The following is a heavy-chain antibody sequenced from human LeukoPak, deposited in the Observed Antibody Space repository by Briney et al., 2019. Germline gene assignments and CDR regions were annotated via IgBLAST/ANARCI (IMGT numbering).Heavy chain of an antibody. V-gene: IGHV2-70*11. D-gene: IGHD2-2*01. J-gene: IGHJ4*02. CDR1: GFSLSTSGVC. CDR2: IDWDDDK. Sequence: SGPALVKPTQTLTLTCTFSGFSLSTSGVCVSWIRQPPGKALEWLARIDWDDDKYYSTSLKTRLTISKDTSKNQVVLTMTNMDPEDTATYYGARTTSSTSFNFDYWGQGTLVTVSS. CDR3: ARTTSSTSFNFDY.